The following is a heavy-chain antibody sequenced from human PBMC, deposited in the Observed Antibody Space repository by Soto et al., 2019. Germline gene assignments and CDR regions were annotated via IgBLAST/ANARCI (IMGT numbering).Heavy chain of an antibody. Sequence: GVSLRLSCAASGFTFNSYWLHWVRKTSGEGLMWVSRINPDGSTTSYADSVKGRFTISRDNAKNTLYLQMNSLRVEDTAVYYCARVPTTVTTPGMDVWGQGTTVTVSS. J-gene: IGHJ6*02. D-gene: IGHD4-4*01. CDR2: INPDGSTT. V-gene: IGHV3-74*01. CDR3: ARVPTTVTTPGMDV. CDR1: GFTFNSYW.